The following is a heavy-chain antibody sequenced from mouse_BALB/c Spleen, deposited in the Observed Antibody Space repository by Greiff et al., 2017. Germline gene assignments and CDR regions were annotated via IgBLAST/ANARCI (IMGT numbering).Heavy chain of an antibody. CDR3: ARWDGDYAMDY. CDR1: GYTFTSYW. J-gene: IGHJ4*01. D-gene: IGHD4-1*01. V-gene: IGHV1-69*02. Sequence: QVQLQQPGAELVKPGAPVKLSCKASGYTFTSYWMNWVKQRPGRGLEWIGRIDPSDSETHYNQKFKDKATLTVDKSSSTAYIQLSSLTSEDSAVYYCARWDGDYAMDYWGQGTSVTVSS. CDR2: IDPSDSET.